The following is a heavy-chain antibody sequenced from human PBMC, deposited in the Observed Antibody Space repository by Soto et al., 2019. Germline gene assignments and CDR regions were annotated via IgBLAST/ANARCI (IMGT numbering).Heavy chain of an antibody. CDR2: IYYSGST. CDR3: ARVSAGYWYFDL. D-gene: IGHD6-19*01. V-gene: IGHV4-59*01. Sequence: VQLQESGPGLVKPSETLSLTCTVSGGSISSYYWSWIRQPPGKGLEWIGYIYYSGSTNYNPFLKSRVTISVDTSKNQFSLKLSSVTAADTAVYYCARVSAGYWYFDLWGRGTLVTVSS. J-gene: IGHJ2*01. CDR1: GGSISSYY.